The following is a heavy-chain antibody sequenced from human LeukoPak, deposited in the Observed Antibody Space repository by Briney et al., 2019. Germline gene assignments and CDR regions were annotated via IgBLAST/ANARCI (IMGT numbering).Heavy chain of an antibody. J-gene: IGHJ4*02. CDR3: ARAGPYGSGSYPDY. V-gene: IGHV4-59*12. CDR1: GGSISSYY. CDR2: IYYSGST. Sequence: SETLSLTCTVSGGSISSYYWSWIRQPPGKGLEWIGYIYYSGSTNYNPSLKSRVTISADTSKNQFSLKLSSVTAADTALYYCARAGPYGSGSYPDYWGQGTLVTVSS. D-gene: IGHD3-10*01.